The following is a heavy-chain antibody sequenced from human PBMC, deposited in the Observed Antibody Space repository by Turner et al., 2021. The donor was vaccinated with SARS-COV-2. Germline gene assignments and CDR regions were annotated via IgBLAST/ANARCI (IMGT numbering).Heavy chain of an antibody. V-gene: IGHV3-30*18. Sequence: QVQLVQSGGGVVQPGRSLRLSCAASGFTFSSYGIHWVRQAPGKGLEWAAVISYDGSEKYYADSVKGRFTISRDNSKNTLYLQMSSLRPDDTAVYYCAKDALPAAGKPNSYFDYWGQGTLVTVSS. D-gene: IGHD6-13*01. J-gene: IGHJ4*02. CDR3: AKDALPAAGKPNSYFDY. CDR2: ISYDGSEK. CDR1: GFTFSSYG.